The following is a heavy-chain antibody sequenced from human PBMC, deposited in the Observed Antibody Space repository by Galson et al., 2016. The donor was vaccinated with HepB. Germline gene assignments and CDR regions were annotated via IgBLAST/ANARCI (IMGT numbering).Heavy chain of an antibody. CDR3: ARDGGGTGGYYYYAMDV. D-gene: IGHD2-8*02. J-gene: IGHJ6*02. V-gene: IGHV3-21*01. CDR2: ISTSSSPI. CDR1: GFTFSTSW. Sequence: SLRLSCAASGFTFSTSWMSWVRQAPGKGLEWVSYISTSSSPISYRDSVKGRFTISRDNTKNSLYLQMNSLRDEDTAVYYCARDGGGTGGYYYYAMDVWGQGTTVTVSS.